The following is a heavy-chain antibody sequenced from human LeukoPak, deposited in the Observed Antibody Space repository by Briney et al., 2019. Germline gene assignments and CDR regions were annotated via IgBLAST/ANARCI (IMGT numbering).Heavy chain of an antibody. V-gene: IGHV3-64*01. CDR3: ARDRTPYDSSGYLGWFDP. CDR2: ISSNGGST. D-gene: IGHD3-22*01. CDR1: GFTFSSYA. Sequence: GGSPRLSCAASGFTFSSYAMHWVRQAPGKGLEYVSAISSNGGSTYYANSVKGRLTISRDNSKNTLYLQMGSLRAEDMAVYYCARDRTPYDSSGYLGWFDPWGQGTLVTVSS. J-gene: IGHJ5*02.